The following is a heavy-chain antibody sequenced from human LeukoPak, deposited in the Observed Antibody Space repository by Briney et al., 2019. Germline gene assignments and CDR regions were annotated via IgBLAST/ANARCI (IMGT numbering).Heavy chain of an antibody. CDR2: IRYDGSNK. CDR1: GFTFSSYG. Sequence: PGGSLRLSCAASGFTFSSYGVHWVRQAPGKGLEWVAFIRYDGSNKYYADSVKGRFTISRDNSKNTLYLQMNSLRAEDTAVYYCAKDLGIAARIFDYWGQGTLVTVSS. V-gene: IGHV3-30*02. D-gene: IGHD6-6*01. J-gene: IGHJ4*02. CDR3: AKDLGIAARIFDY.